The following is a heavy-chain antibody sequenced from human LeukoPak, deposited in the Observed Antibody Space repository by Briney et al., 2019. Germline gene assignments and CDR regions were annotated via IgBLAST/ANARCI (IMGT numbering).Heavy chain of an antibody. J-gene: IGHJ4*02. CDR2: ISSSSSYI. Sequence: PGGSLRLSCAASGFTFSSYSMNWVRQAPGKGLEWVSSISSSSSYIYYADSVKGRFTISRDNAKNPLYLQMNSLRAEDTAVYYCATGEGATVTTVQFDYWGQGTLVTVSS. CDR3: ATGEGATVTTVQFDY. CDR1: GFTFSSYS. V-gene: IGHV3-21*01. D-gene: IGHD4-17*01.